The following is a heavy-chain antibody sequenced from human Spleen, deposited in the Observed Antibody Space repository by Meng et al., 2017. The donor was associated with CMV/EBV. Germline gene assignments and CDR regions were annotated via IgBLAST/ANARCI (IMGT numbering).Heavy chain of an antibody. CDR3: ARDPLYGDTNWFDP. CDR2: IYYSGST. CDR1: GGSISSGDYY. J-gene: IGHJ5*02. Sequence: QVHLREGGPGLVQPSTTLCLSCTVSGGSISSGDYYWSWIRQPQGKGLEWIGYIYYSGSTYYNPSLKSRVTISVDTSKNQFSLKLSSVTAADTAVYYCARDPLYGDTNWFDPWGQGTLVTVSS. D-gene: IGHD5-18*01. V-gene: IGHV4-30-4*08.